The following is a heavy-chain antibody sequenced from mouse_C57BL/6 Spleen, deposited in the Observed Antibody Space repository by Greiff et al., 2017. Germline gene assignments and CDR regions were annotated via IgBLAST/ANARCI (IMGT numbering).Heavy chain of an antibody. Sequence: EVNVVESGGGLVKPGGSLKLSCAASGFTFSSYAMSWVSQTPEKRLEWVATISDGGSYIYYPDNVKGRFTISRDNAKNNLSLQMSHLKSDDTAMYYCARVPDDGYYGGFAYWGPGTLVTVSA. CDR1: GFTFSSYA. J-gene: IGHJ3*01. D-gene: IGHD2-3*01. CDR2: ISDGGSYI. V-gene: IGHV5-4*03. CDR3: ARVPDDGYYGGFAY.